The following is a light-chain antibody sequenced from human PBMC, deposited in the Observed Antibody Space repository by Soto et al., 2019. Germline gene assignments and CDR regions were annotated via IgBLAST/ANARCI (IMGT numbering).Light chain of an antibody. CDR1: SSNIGGNT. Sequence: QSVLPQPPSASGTHGQRVSISCSGSSSNIGGNTVNWYQQLPGTAPTPLIFGNDRRPSGVPDRFSGSKSGTSASLAISGLQSGDEADYYCATWDDSLNGVVFGGGTKLTVL. CDR3: ATWDDSLNGVV. CDR2: GND. J-gene: IGLJ2*01. V-gene: IGLV1-44*01.